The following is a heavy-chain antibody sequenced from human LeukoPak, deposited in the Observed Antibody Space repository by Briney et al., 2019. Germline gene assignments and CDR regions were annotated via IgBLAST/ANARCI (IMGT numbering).Heavy chain of an antibody. CDR2: IYYSGST. J-gene: IGHJ3*02. CDR3: ANILGSCSGGSCYSREYAFDI. D-gene: IGHD2-15*01. V-gene: IGHV4-39*01. Sequence: NPSETLSLTCTVSGGSISSSSYYWGWIRQPPGKGLEWIGSIYYSGSTYYNPSLKSRVTISVDTSKNQFSLKLSSVTAADTAVYYCANILGSCSGGSCYSREYAFDIWGQGTMVTVSS. CDR1: GGSISSSSYY.